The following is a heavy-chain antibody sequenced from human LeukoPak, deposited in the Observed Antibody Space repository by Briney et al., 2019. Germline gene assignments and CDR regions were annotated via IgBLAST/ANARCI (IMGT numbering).Heavy chain of an antibody. CDR2: ISGRGDST. CDR3: AKLSDYYGSGSYLDY. J-gene: IGHJ4*02. Sequence: PGAPQRLSCAASGFTFSSYAMSGVRQPPGKGLEWVSAISGRGDSTYYADSVKGRFTITRDNSKTKMYLQMNSLRAEDTAVYYCAKLSDYYGSGSYLDYWGQGTLVTVSS. D-gene: IGHD3-10*01. CDR1: GFTFSSYA. V-gene: IGHV3-23*01.